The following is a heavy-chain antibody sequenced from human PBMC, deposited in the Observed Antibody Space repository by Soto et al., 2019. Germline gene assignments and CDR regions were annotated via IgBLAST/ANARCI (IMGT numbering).Heavy chain of an antibody. CDR3: ARHGPVPAMGVYYYGMDV. D-gene: IGHD2-2*01. Sequence: PSETLSLTCTVSGGSISSYYWSWIRQPPGKGLEWIGYIYYSGSTNYNPSLKSRVTISVDTSKNQFSLKLSSVTAADTAVYYCARHGPVPAMGVYYYGMDVWGQGTTVTVSS. CDR1: GGSISSYY. J-gene: IGHJ6*02. CDR2: IYYSGST. V-gene: IGHV4-59*08.